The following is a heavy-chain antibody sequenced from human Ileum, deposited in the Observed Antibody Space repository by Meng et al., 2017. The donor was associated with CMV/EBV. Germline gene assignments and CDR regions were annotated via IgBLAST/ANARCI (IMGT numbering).Heavy chain of an antibody. J-gene: IGHJ4*02. V-gene: IGHV3-53*01. Sequence: GGSLRLSCAASGFTFNKYSMNRVRQAPGEGLEWVSVIYSGGTSYHADSVKGRFTISRDNSKNTVFLQMNSLRAEDTAVYYCATGLGEDGDYTGDFWGQGTLVTVSS. CDR2: IYSGGTS. CDR3: ATGLGEDGDYTGDF. D-gene: IGHD4-17*01. CDR1: GFTFNKYS.